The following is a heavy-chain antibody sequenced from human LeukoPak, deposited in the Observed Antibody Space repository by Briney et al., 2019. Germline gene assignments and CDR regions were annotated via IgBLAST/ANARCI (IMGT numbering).Heavy chain of an antibody. CDR3: ARVRDGYNDAYDI. CDR1: GYTFTSYY. V-gene: IGHV1-46*01. CDR2: INPSGGST. J-gene: IGHJ3*02. Sequence: ASVKVSCKASGYTFTSYYMHWVRQAPGQGLEWMGIINPSGGSTNYAQNFQARVTMTRATSTSTVYMELSSLRSEDTAVYYCARVRDGYNDAYDIWGQGTMVTVPS. D-gene: IGHD5-24*01.